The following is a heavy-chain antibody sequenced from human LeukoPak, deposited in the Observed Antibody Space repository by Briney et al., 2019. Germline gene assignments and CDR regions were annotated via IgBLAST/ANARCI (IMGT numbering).Heavy chain of an antibody. Sequence: GGSLRLSCAASGFTFSSYAMSWVRQAPGKGLEWVSYISSSSSTIYYADSVKGRFTISRDNAKNSLYLQMNSLRAEDTAVYYCARTKKPRHYYDSSGCDYWGQGTLVTVSS. D-gene: IGHD3-22*01. CDR3: ARTKKPRHYYDSSGCDY. CDR2: ISSSSSTI. V-gene: IGHV3-48*04. CDR1: GFTFSSYA. J-gene: IGHJ4*02.